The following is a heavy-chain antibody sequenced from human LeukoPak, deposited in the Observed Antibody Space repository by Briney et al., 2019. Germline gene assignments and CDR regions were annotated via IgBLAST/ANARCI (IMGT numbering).Heavy chain of an antibody. CDR1: GFTFSSYD. CDR3: AKDLGSGSYFTYFDY. V-gene: IGHV3-13*01. D-gene: IGHD1-26*01. Sequence: GGSLRLSCAASGFTFSSYDMHWVRQATGKGLEWVSAIGTAGDTYYPGSVKGRFTISRDNSKNTLYLQMNSLRAEDTAVYYCAKDLGSGSYFTYFDYWGQGTLVTVSS. J-gene: IGHJ4*02. CDR2: IGTAGDT.